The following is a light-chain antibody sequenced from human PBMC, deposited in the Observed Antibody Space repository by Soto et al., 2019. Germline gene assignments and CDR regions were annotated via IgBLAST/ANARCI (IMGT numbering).Light chain of an antibody. CDR2: SNN. Sequence: QSVLTQPPSASGTPGQRVTISCSGSSSNIGSNTGNWYQQLPGTATKLLIYSNNQRPSGVPDRFSGSKSGTSASLAISRLQSEDEADYYCAAWDDSLVVFGGGTQLTFL. V-gene: IGLV1-44*01. CDR1: SSNIGSNT. J-gene: IGLJ2*01. CDR3: AAWDDSLVV.